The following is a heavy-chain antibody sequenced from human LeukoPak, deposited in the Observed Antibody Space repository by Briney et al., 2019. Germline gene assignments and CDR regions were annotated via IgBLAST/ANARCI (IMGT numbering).Heavy chain of an antibody. Sequence: PSGTLSLICGVSGGSVINTNWWTWVRQPPGKGLEWIGEVHLDGRTNYNPSLESRLTMSVDVSENQVSLKLTSVTAADTAVYYCAREGGFYRPLDYSGQGTLVTVSS. CDR2: VHLDGRT. V-gene: IGHV4-4*02. CDR3: AREGGFYRPLDY. CDR1: GGSVINTNW. D-gene: IGHD3-3*01. J-gene: IGHJ4*02.